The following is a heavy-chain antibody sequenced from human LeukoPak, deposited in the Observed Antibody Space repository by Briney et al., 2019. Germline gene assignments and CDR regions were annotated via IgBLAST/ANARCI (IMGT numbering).Heavy chain of an antibody. V-gene: IGHV1-69*05. Sequence: SVKVSCKASGGTFSSSAIIWVRQAPGQGLEWMGGIIPIFGTANYAQKLQGRVTITTDESTSTAYMELSSLRSEDTAVYYCARYCSGGGCYSAFDIWGQGTMVTVSS. J-gene: IGHJ3*02. D-gene: IGHD2-15*01. CDR3: ARYCSGGGCYSAFDI. CDR1: GGTFSSSA. CDR2: IIPIFGTA.